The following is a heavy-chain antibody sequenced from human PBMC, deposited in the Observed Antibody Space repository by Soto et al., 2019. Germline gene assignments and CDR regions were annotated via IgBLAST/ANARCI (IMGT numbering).Heavy chain of an antibody. CDR2: ISASGSNT. D-gene: IGHD6-6*01. CDR1: GFTFSTYV. Sequence: GGSLRLSCAASGFTFSTYVMTWVRQAPGKGLEWVSGISASGSNTYYADSVMGRFTISRDNSKNTLHLQMDSLGVDDTAVYYCAQSHATGIPARRFDNWGPGTLVTVSS. J-gene: IGHJ4*02. V-gene: IGHV3-23*01. CDR3: AQSHATGIPARRFDN.